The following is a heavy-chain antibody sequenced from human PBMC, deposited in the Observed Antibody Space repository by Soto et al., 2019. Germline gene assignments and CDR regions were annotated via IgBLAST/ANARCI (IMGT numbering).Heavy chain of an antibody. CDR2: ISYDGSNK. Sequence: GGSLRLSCAASGFTFSSNGMHWVRQAPGKGLEWVALISYDGSNKFYADSVKGRFTITRDNSKNTLYLQMNSLRPDDTAVYYCAKDGEGFYYYDSSGPKSWFDSWGQGTRVTVSS. CDR3: AKDGEGFYYYDSSGPKSWFDS. J-gene: IGHJ5*01. D-gene: IGHD3-22*01. V-gene: IGHV3-30*18. CDR1: GFTFSSNG.